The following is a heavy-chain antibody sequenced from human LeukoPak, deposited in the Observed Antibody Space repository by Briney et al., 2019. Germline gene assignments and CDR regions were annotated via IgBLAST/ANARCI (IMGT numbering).Heavy chain of an antibody. CDR1: GFFTNCD. V-gene: IGHV1-18*04. CDR2: ISPYNGDT. D-gene: IGHD6-19*01. J-gene: IGHJ4*02. Sequence: ASVKVSCKTSGFFTNCDINRVRQAPGQRLEWMGWISPYNGDTKYAQKFQDRVTMTTDISTSTTYLELRSLKSDDTALYYCTRATGWLSDYWGQGTLVTVSS. CDR3: TRATGWLSDY.